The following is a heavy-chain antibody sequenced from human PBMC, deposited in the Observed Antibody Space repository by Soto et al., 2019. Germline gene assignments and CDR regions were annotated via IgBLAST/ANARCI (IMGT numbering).Heavy chain of an antibody. CDR2: IYPGDSDT. V-gene: IGHV5-51*01. CDR1: GYSFTSYW. J-gene: IGHJ6*02. Sequence: EVQLVQSGAEVKKPGESLKISCKGSGYSFTSYWIGWVRQMPGKGLELMWIIYPGDSDTRYSPSFQGQVTISADKSISTAYLQWSSLKASDTAMYYCARLPQRGYCSSTSCLKVRDYYYGMDVWGQGTTVTVSS. D-gene: IGHD2-2*01. CDR3: ARLPQRGYCSSTSCLKVRDYYYGMDV.